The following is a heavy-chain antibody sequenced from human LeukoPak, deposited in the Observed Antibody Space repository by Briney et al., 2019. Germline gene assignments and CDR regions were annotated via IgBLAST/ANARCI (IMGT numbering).Heavy chain of an antibody. V-gene: IGHV4-34*01. Sequence: SETLSLTCAVYGGSFSGYYWSWICQPPGKGLEWIGEINHSGSTNYNPSLKGRVTISVDTSKNQFSLKLSSVTAADTAVYYCARGLAAGAPVDYWGQGTLVTVSS. CDR3: ARGLAAGAPVDY. J-gene: IGHJ4*02. D-gene: IGHD6-13*01. CDR2: INHSGST. CDR1: GGSFSGYY.